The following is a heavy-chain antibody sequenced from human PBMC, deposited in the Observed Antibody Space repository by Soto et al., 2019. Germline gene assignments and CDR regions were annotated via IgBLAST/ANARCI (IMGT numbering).Heavy chain of an antibody. CDR3: ARHGASGWLYYFDY. V-gene: IGHV4-59*08. CDR2: IYYSGST. CDR1: GGSISSYY. J-gene: IGHJ4*02. Sequence: SETLSLTCTVSGGSISSYYWSWIRQPPGKGLEWIGYIYYSGSTNYNPSLKSRVTISVDTSKNQFSLKLSSVTAADTAVYYCARHGASGWLYYFDYWGQGTLVTVSS. D-gene: IGHD6-19*01.